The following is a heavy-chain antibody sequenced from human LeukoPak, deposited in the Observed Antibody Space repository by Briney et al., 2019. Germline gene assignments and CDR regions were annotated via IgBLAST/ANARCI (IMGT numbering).Heavy chain of an antibody. V-gene: IGHV4-4*07. D-gene: IGHD3-10*01. CDR3: AKETYYWLGCSKPFPYYYYTDA. Sequence: SETLSLTCSVSGDSVSNSFWSWIPLPAGKGLEWIGRMSACGPVIRNTDYNPSIKTRVTMSIDTSKTRLSPKLSSMTLVDSAMYYCAKETYYWLGCSKPFPYYYYTDAWGKGTTVTVSS. J-gene: IGHJ6*03. CDR2: MSACGPVIRNT. CDR1: GDSVSNSF.